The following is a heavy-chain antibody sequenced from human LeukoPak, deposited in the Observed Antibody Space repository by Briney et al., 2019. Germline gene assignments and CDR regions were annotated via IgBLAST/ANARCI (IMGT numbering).Heavy chain of an antibody. CDR3: ARAIWSGSNYYYYGMDV. CDR1: GFTFSSYS. J-gene: IGHJ6*02. D-gene: IGHD3-3*01. V-gene: IGHV3-48*01. Sequence: GGSLRLSCAASGFTFSSYSMNWVRQAPGKGLEWVSYISSGSSTIYYADSMKGRFTISRDNAKNSLHLQMNSLRAEDTAVYYCARAIWSGSNYYYYGMDVWGQGTTVTVSS. CDR2: ISSGSSTI.